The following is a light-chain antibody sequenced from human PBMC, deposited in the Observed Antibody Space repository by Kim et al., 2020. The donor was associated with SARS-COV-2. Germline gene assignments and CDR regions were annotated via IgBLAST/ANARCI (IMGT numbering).Light chain of an antibody. CDR3: CSYTSSNTFV. V-gene: IGLV2-14*03. Sequence: QSALTQPASVSGSPGQSITISCIGSSHDVGVYNHVSWYQHHPGKVPKVIIYGVTKRPSGISNRFSGSKSGNTASLTISGLQADDEADYYCCSYTSSNTFVFGGGTKVTVL. CDR1: SHDVGVYNH. CDR2: GVT. J-gene: IGLJ2*01.